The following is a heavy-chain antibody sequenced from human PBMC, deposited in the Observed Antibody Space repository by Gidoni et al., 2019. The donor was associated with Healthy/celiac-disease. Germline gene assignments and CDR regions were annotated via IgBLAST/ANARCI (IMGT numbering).Heavy chain of an antibody. Sequence: EVQLVESGGGLVQPGRSLRLSCAASGFTVSSNYMSWVRQAPGKGLEWVSVIYSGGSTYYADSVKGRFTISRDNSKNTLYLQMNSLRAEDTAVYYCAREGSSYNYYYYGMDVWGQGTTVTVSS. J-gene: IGHJ6*02. CDR3: AREGSSYNYYYYGMDV. V-gene: IGHV3-66*02. CDR1: GFTVSSNY. D-gene: IGHD2-15*01. CDR2: IYSGGST.